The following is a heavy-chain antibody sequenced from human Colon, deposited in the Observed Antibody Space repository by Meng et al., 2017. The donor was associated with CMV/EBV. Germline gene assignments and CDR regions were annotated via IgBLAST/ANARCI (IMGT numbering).Heavy chain of an antibody. J-gene: IGHJ4*02. D-gene: IGHD3-3*01. Sequence: GGSLRLSCAASGFSVSGNYMSWVRQAPGKGLEWVANIYGGGSTFHADSVKGRFTISRDDSKNTVYLQMNNLRAEDTAVYYCAREPWGYYYGPFWGQGTLVTVSS. V-gene: IGHV3-53*01. CDR3: AREPWGYYYGPF. CDR2: IYGGGST. CDR1: GFSVSGNY.